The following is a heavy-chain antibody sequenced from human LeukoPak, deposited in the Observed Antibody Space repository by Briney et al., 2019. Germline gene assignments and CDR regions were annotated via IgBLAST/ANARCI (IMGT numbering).Heavy chain of an antibody. J-gene: IGHJ4*02. CDR1: GYTFTSYY. CDR3: ALELLRAYYFDY. D-gene: IGHD1-7*01. CDR2: INPSGGST. V-gene: IGHV1-46*03. Sequence: VASVKVSCKASGYTFTSYYMHWVRQAPGQGLEWMGIINPSGGSTSYAQKFQGRVTMTRDTSTSTVYMELSSLRSEDTAVYYCALELLRAYYFDYWGQGTLVTVSS.